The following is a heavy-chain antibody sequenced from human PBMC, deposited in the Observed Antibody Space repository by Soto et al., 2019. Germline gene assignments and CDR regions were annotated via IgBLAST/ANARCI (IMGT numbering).Heavy chain of an antibody. D-gene: IGHD3-9*01. CDR3: ARRIFDWFSNWFDP. Sequence: SETLSLSCTVSGGSISGSSYYWGWIRQPPGKGLEWIGSIYYSGSTYYNPSLKSRVTMSVDTSKNQFSLKLSSVTAADTAVYYCARRIFDWFSNWFDPWGQGTLVTVSS. J-gene: IGHJ5*02. CDR1: GGSISGSSYY. V-gene: IGHV4-39*01. CDR2: IYYSGST.